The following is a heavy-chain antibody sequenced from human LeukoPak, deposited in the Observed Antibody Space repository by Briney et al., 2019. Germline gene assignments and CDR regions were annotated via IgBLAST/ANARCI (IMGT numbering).Heavy chain of an antibody. CDR1: GFTFDDYA. V-gene: IGHV3-9*01. Sequence: SLRLSCAASGFTFDDYAMHWVRQAPGKGLEWVSGISWNSGSIGYADSVKGRFTISRDNAKNSLYLQMNSLRAEDTALYYCAKNPSGGLEWLLYDYWGQGTLVTVSS. CDR2: ISWNSGSI. CDR3: AKNPSGGLEWLLYDY. D-gene: IGHD3-3*01. J-gene: IGHJ4*02.